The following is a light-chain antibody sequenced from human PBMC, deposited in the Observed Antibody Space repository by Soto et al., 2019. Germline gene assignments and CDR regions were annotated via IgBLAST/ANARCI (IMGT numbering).Light chain of an antibody. CDR2: GAS. Sequence: EIKITQSPSTLSATQGERATLPCRASQSVSSSLAWYQQKPGQAPKLLTYGASTRATAIPARYSGSGSGTEFNLTISSLQSEDFAVYYCQQYNNWPRTFGQGTKVDNK. CDR3: QQYNNWPRT. V-gene: IGKV3-15*01. CDR1: QSVSSS. J-gene: IGKJ1*01.